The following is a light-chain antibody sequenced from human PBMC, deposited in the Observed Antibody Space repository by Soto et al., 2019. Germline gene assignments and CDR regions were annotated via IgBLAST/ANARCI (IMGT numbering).Light chain of an antibody. CDR2: DAS. Sequence: DVQMTQSPSTLSASVGDRVTITCRASQSVTSWLAWYQQKPGKAPKVLIYDASSLESGVPSRYSGSGSGTEFTLTISSLHPDDFASYYCPHYNSYPGTFGKRTKVEIK. J-gene: IGKJ1*01. CDR1: QSVTSW. V-gene: IGKV1-5*01. CDR3: PHYNSYPGT.